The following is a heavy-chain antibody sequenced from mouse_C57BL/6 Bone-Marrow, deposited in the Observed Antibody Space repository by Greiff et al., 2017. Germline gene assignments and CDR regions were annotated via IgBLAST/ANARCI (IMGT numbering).Heavy chain of an antibody. CDR1: GFTFSSYA. D-gene: IGHD2-1*01. J-gene: IGHJ3*01. Sequence: EVKLMESGGGLVKPGGSLKLSCAASGFTFSSYAMSWVRQTPEKRLEWVATISDGGSYTYYPDNVKGRFTISRDNAKNNLYLQMSHLESEDTAMYYCARDLFYYGFAYWGQGTLVTVSA. V-gene: IGHV5-4*01. CDR2: ISDGGSYT. CDR3: ARDLFYYGFAY.